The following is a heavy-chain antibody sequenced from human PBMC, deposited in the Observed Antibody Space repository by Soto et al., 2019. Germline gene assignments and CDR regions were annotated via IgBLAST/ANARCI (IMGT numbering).Heavy chain of an antibody. Sequence: EVQLVESGGGLVQPGGSLRLSCAASGFTFSSYSMNWVRQAPGKGLEWVSYISSSSSTIYYADSVKGRFTISRDNAKNSLYLQMNSLRDEDTAVYYCARGHSNYYDSSGYPNYWYFDLWGRGTLVTVSS. J-gene: IGHJ2*01. CDR3: ARGHSNYYDSSGYPNYWYFDL. CDR1: GFTFSSYS. CDR2: ISSSSSTI. V-gene: IGHV3-48*02. D-gene: IGHD3-22*01.